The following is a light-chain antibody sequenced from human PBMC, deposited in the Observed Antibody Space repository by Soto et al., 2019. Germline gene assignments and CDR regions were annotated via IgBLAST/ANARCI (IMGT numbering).Light chain of an antibody. J-gene: IGLJ1*01. CDR1: NIGSKS. CDR3: QVWDSSSDHYV. CDR2: YDS. Sequence: SYELTQPPSVSVAPGKTARITFGGNNIGSKSVHWYQQKPGQAPVLVIYYDSDRPSGIPERFSGSNSGNTATLTISRVEADDEADYYCQVWDSSSDHYVFGTGTKLTVL. V-gene: IGLV3-21*04.